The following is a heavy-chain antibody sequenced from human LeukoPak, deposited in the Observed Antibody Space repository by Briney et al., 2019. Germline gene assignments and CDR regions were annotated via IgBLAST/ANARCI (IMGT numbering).Heavy chain of an antibody. J-gene: IGHJ4*02. D-gene: IGHD5-24*01. V-gene: IGHV3-53*04. Sequence: GGSLRLSCAASGFTVSSNYMSWVRQAPGKGLGWVSVIYSGGSTYYADSVKGRFTISRHNSKNTLYLQMNSLRAEDTAVYYCARSYPRRDGYNYIRWGQGTLVTVSS. CDR1: GFTVSSNY. CDR3: ARSYPRRDGYNYIR. CDR2: IYSGGST.